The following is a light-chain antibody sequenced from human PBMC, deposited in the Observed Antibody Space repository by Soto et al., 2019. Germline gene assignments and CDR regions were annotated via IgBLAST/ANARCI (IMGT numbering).Light chain of an antibody. V-gene: IGKV3-15*01. CDR3: QQYNNWPLYA. Sequence: EIVMTQSPATLSVSPGERVTLSCRASQAVSSNLIWYQQKPGQPPRVVIYGASTRAPGIPVRFSGSGSGTEFTLTISGLQSEDLAVYYCQQYNNWPLYAFGQGTKLEIK. CDR1: QAVSSN. CDR2: GAS. J-gene: IGKJ2*01.